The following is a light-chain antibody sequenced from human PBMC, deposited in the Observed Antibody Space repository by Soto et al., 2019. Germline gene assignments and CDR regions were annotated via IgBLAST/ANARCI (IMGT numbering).Light chain of an antibody. CDR1: QSVSSSY. Sequence: EIVLTQSPGTLSLSPGERATLSCRASQSVSSSYLAWYQHKPGQAPRLLIYGASSRATSIPGRFRGSGSGTGFTPTICRLEPEDWAVYVCEDYGYSPAYAFGQGTMVDIK. CDR2: GAS. CDR3: EDYGYSPAYA. V-gene: IGKV3-20*01. J-gene: IGKJ2*01.